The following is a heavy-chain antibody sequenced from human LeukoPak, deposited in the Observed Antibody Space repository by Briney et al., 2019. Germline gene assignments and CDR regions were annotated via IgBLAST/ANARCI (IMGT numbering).Heavy chain of an antibody. D-gene: IGHD4-17*01. Sequence: SETLSLTCTVSGVSISSHYWGWIRQPAGKGLEWIGHIYISGSTNYNPSLKSRVSMPVDTSEKQFSLNLNSVTAADTAVYYCARLTETVMRTEWIWAFDIWGQGTLVTVSS. CDR3: ARLTETVMRTEWIWAFDI. CDR1: GVSISSHY. CDR2: IYISGST. V-gene: IGHV4-4*07. J-gene: IGHJ3*02.